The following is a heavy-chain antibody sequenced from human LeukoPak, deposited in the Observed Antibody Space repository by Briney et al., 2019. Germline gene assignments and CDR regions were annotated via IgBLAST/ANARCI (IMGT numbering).Heavy chain of an antibody. CDR2: IIPILGIA. D-gene: IGHD3-10*01. Sequence: ASVKVSCKASGGTFSSYTISWVRQAPGQGLEWMGRIIPILGIANYAQKFQGRVTITADKSTSTAYMELSSLRSEDTAVYYCARGSTMVRGPGDYYYYGMDVWGQGTTVTVPS. CDR3: ARGSTMVRGPGDYYYYGMDV. CDR1: GGTFSSYT. J-gene: IGHJ6*02. V-gene: IGHV1-69*02.